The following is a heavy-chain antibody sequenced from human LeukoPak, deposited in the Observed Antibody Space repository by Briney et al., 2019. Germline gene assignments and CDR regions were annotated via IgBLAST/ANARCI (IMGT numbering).Heavy chain of an antibody. J-gene: IGHJ5*02. D-gene: IGHD1-1*01. CDR3: ARNCSTTGTTFLKYNWFDP. Sequence: PSETLSLTCAVSGGSISGSSCYWGWIRPPPGNGLDWVGSINNSGNTHYNQPLKSRVTISVDTSKNKFSLKLRSVTAADTAVYYCARNCSTTGTTFLKYNWFDPWGKGTLVTVSS. V-gene: IGHV4-39*01. CDR2: INNSGNT. CDR1: GGSISGSSCY.